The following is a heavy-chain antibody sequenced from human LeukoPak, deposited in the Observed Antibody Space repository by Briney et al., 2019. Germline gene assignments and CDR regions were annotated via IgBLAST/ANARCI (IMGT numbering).Heavy chain of an antibody. J-gene: IGHJ6*03. D-gene: IGHD3-16*01. V-gene: IGHV3-11*01. Sequence: GGSLRLSCAASGFTFSDYYMSWIRQAPGKGLEWVSYISSSGSTIYYADSVKGRFTISRDNSYNTVSLQMNSLRDEDTGVYYCAKGLRTGVGPYMGYHYYMDVWGKGATVTVSS. CDR2: ISSSGSTI. CDR1: GFTFSDYY. CDR3: AKGLRTGVGPYMGYHYYMDV.